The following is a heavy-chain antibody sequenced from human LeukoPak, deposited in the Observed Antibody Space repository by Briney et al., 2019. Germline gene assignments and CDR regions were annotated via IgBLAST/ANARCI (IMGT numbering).Heavy chain of an antibody. CDR3: AKDSRGNYVAWLDP. V-gene: IGHV3-23*01. CDR1: GFTFSSYA. D-gene: IGHD4-11*01. J-gene: IGHJ5*02. CDR2: ISNNGGYT. Sequence: GGSLRLSCAASGFTFSSYAMSWVRQAPGKGLEWVSAISNNGGYTYYADSVQGRFTISRDNSKSTLCLQMSSLRAEDAAIYYCAKDSRGNYVAWLDPWGQGTLVSVSS.